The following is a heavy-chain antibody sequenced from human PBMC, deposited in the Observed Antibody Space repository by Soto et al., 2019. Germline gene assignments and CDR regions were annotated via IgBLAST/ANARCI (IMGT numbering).Heavy chain of an antibody. Sequence: ASVKVSCKASGYTFTSYYMHWVRQAPGQGLEWMGIINPSGGSTSYAQKSRGRVTMTRDTSTSTVYMELSSLRSEDTAVYYCAREPYGDYWYFDLWGRGTLVTVSS. CDR2: INPSGGST. CDR3: AREPYGDYWYFDL. D-gene: IGHD4-17*01. J-gene: IGHJ2*01. CDR1: GYTFTSYY. V-gene: IGHV1-46*03.